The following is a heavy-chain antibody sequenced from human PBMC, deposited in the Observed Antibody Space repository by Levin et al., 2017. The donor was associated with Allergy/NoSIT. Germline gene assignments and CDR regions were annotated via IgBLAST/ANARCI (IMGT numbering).Heavy chain of an antibody. V-gene: IGHV3-48*02. CDR3: EFYGVAGKVY. J-gene: IGHJ4*02. D-gene: IGHD6-19*01. Sequence: GESLKISCAASGFTFSSYSMYWVRQAPGKGLEWVSYISSSGSTIYYADSVKGRFTISRDNAKSSLYLQMNSLRDEDTAVYYCEFYGVAGKVYWGQGTLVTVSS. CDR1: GFTFSSYS. CDR2: ISSSGSTI.